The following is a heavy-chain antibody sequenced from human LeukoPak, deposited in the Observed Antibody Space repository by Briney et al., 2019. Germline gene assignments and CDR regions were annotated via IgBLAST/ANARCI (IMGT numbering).Heavy chain of an antibody. J-gene: IGHJ4*02. CDR3: AKDRDYGDYVFDY. D-gene: IGHD4-17*01. CDR1: GFTFSRFG. CDR2: IRYDGNNK. Sequence: GGSLRLSCAASGFTFSRFGIHWVRQAPGKGLECVAFIRYDGNNKYYADSVKGRLTISRNNSKNTLFLQMNSLRAEDTAVYYCAKDRDYGDYVFDYWGQGTLVTVSS. V-gene: IGHV3-30*02.